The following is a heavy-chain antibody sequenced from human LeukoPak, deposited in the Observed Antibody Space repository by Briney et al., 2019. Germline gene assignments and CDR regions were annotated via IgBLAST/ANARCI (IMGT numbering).Heavy chain of an antibody. J-gene: IGHJ1*01. V-gene: IGHV1-8*01. CDR2: MNPNSGNT. Sequence: GASVKVSCKASGYTFTSYDINWVRQATGQGLEWMGWMNPNSGNTGYAQKFQGRVTMTRNTSISTAYMELSSLRSEDTAVYYCARGLLGGRSSSWSSEYFQHWGQGTLVTVSS. CDR3: ARGLLGGRSSSWSSEYFQH. CDR1: GYTFTSYD. D-gene: IGHD6-13*01.